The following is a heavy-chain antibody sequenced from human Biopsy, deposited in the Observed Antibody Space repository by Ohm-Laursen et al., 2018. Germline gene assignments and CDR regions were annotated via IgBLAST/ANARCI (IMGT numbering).Heavy chain of an antibody. V-gene: IGHV1-18*01. J-gene: IGHJ1*01. CDR3: ARGLSAPHTHFFPH. CDR2: ISGYNLRT. D-gene: IGHD2-21*01. CDR1: GYNFNAYG. Sequence: GASVKVSCNTSGYNFNAYGVNWVRQAPGQGLEWMGWISGYNLRTILAQDFQDRVTLTVDTSASTGYLELRRLTSDDTGLYFCARGLSAPHTHFFPHWGQGTVITVSS.